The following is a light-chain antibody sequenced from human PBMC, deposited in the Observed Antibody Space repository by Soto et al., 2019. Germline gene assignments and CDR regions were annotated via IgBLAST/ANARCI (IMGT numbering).Light chain of an antibody. CDR3: QQYTNWPPIT. CDR2: GSS. J-gene: IGKJ5*01. V-gene: IGKV3-15*01. CDR1: QSASSSN. Sequence: EIVLTQSPGTLSLSPGERATLSCRASQSASSSNLAWYQQKPGQAPRLLIYGSSTRATGVPARFSGSGSGADFTLTISNLQSEDFAVYYCQQYTNWPPITFGQGTRLETK.